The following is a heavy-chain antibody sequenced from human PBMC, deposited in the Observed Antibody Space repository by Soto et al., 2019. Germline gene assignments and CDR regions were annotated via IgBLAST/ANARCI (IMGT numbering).Heavy chain of an antibody. Sequence: PGGSLSLSCAASGFTFSSYSMNWVRQAPGKGLEWVSSISSSSSYIYYADSVKGRFTISRDNAKNSLYLQMNSLRAEDTAVYYCARELYCSSTSCYYAFDIWGQGTMVTVSS. V-gene: IGHV3-21*01. CDR2: ISSSSSYI. J-gene: IGHJ3*02. CDR1: GFTFSSYS. D-gene: IGHD2-2*01. CDR3: ARELYCSSTSCYYAFDI.